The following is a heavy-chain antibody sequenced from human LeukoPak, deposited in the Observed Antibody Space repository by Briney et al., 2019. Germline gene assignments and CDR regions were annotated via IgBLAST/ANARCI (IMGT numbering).Heavy chain of an antibody. CDR2: IYYSGST. CDR1: GGSISSYY. J-gene: IGHJ4*02. CDR3: ARAYSGSYLDY. D-gene: IGHD1-26*01. Sequence: PSETLSLTCTVSGGSISSYYWSWIRQPPGKGLEWIGYIYYSGSTNYNPSLKSRVTISEDTSKNQFSLKLSSVTAADTAVYYCARAYSGSYLDYWGQGTLVTVSS. V-gene: IGHV4-59*01.